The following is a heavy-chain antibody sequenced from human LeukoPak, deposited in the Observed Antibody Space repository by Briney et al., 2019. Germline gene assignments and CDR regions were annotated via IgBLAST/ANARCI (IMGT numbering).Heavy chain of an antibody. J-gene: IGHJ3*02. Sequence: YXXGWIRQPPGKGLEWIGYIYHSGSTYYNPSLKSRVTISVDRSKNQFSLKLSSVTAADTAVYYCARDGGDLGYCSGGSCYSVAFDIWGQGTMVTVSS. CDR2: IYHSGST. CDR3: ARDGGDLGYCSGGSCYSVAFDI. CDR1: YX. D-gene: IGHD2-15*01. V-gene: IGHV4-30-2*01.